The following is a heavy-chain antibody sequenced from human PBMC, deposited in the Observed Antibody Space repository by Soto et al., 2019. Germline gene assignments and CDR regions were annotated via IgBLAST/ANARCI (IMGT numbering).Heavy chain of an antibody. CDR1: GFNFNNAW. D-gene: IGHD2-21*02. J-gene: IGHJ4*02. CDR2: IKAKTEGGTT. V-gene: IGHV3-15*01. Sequence: EVQLAESGGGLVIPGGSLRLSCAASGFNFNNAWMSWIRQAPGKGLEWVARIKAKTEGGTTDYAAPVKGRFTTSRDDSKNTLYLQMDSLKTEDTAVYYCTPGVRQAYCGGDCYSFDYWGQGTLVTVSS. CDR3: TPGVRQAYCGGDCYSFDY.